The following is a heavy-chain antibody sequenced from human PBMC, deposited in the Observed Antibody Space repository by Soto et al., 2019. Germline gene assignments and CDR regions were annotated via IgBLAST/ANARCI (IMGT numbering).Heavy chain of an antibody. Sequence: PGGSLRLSCAASGFTFSSYGMHWVRQAPGKGLEWVAVISYDGSNKYYADSVKGRFTISRDNSKNTLYLQMNSLRAEDTAVYYCAKGGATGWYYGMDVWGQGTTVTVSS. V-gene: IGHV3-30*18. J-gene: IGHJ6*02. CDR3: AKGGATGWYYGMDV. CDR1: GFTFSSYG. CDR2: ISYDGSNK.